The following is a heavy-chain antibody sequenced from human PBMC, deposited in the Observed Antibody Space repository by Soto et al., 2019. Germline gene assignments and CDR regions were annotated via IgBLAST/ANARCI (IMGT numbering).Heavy chain of an antibody. V-gene: IGHV3-7*03. CDR2: IKQDGSEK. Sequence: EVQLVESGGGLVQPGGSLRLSCAASGFTFSSYWMSWVRQAPGKGLEWVANIKQDGSEKYYVDSVKGRFTISRDNAKNSLYLQMNRLRAEDTAVYYLARALRDYDDSSGYRPPQHYYFDYWGQGTLVTVSS. CDR1: GFTFSSYW. J-gene: IGHJ4*02. CDR3: ARALRDYDDSSGYRPPQHYYFDY. D-gene: IGHD3-22*01.